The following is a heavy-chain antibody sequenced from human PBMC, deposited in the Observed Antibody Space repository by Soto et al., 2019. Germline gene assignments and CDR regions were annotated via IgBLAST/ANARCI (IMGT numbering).Heavy chain of an antibody. D-gene: IGHD1-26*01. V-gene: IGHV4-34*01. CDR3: ARGRIVGATSWFDP. Sequence: SETLSLTCAVYGGSFSGYYWSWIRQPPGKGLEWIGEINHSGSTNYNPSLKSRVTISVDTSKNQFSLKLSSVTAADTAVYYCARGRIVGATSWFDPWGQGTLVTV. J-gene: IGHJ5*02. CDR1: GGSFSGYY. CDR2: INHSGST.